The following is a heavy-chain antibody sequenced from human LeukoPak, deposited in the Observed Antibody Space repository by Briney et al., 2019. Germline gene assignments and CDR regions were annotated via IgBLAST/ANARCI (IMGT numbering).Heavy chain of an antibody. D-gene: IGHD3-10*01. CDR1: SGSISSDYW. J-gene: IGHJ6*03. Sequence: SETLSLTCAVSSGSISSDYWWSWVRQPPGKGLEWIAEVSLGGGTTYNPSLKSRAIVSVDKSKNQFSLNLTSVTAADTAIYYCARVFGESWYFYMDVWGKGTTVTVSS. V-gene: IGHV4-4*02. CDR3: ARVFGESWYFYMDV. CDR2: VSLGGGT.